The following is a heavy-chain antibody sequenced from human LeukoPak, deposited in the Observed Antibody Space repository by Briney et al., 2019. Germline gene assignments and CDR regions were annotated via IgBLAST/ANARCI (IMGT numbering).Heavy chain of an antibody. CDR1: GYTLTELS. CDR3: ATDGIYGDPDLGAFDI. J-gene: IGHJ3*02. Sequence: ASVKVSCKVSGYTLTELSMHWVRQAPGQGLEWMGGFDPEDGETIYAQRFQGRVTMTEDTSTDTAYMELSSLRSEDTAVYYCATDGIYGDPDLGAFDIWGQGTMVTVSS. CDR2: FDPEDGET. D-gene: IGHD4-17*01. V-gene: IGHV1-24*01.